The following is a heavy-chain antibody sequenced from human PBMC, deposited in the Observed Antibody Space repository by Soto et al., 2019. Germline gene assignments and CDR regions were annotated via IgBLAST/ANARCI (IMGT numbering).Heavy chain of an antibody. V-gene: IGHV4-28*01. CDR2: IYYSGTN. CDR1: GYSISSSNW. Sequence: QVQLQESGPGLVKPSDTLSLTCAVSGYSISSSNWWGWIRQPPGKGLEWIGYIYYSGTNYYNPSLKSRVTKSGDTSKNQFSLKLTSVTAVDTAVYYCARREIQGPIDYWGQGTLVTVSS. J-gene: IGHJ4*02. D-gene: IGHD1-26*01. CDR3: ARREIQGPIDY.